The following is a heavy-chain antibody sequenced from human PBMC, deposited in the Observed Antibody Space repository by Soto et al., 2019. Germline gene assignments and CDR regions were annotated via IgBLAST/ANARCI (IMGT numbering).Heavy chain of an antibody. V-gene: IGHV3-30-3*01. CDR1: GFTFSSYA. D-gene: IGHD3-10*01. Sequence: QVQLVESGGGVVQPGRSLRLSCAASGFTFSSYAMHWVRQAPGKGLEWVAVISYDGSNKYYADSVKGRFTISRDNSKNTLYLQMNSLRAEDTAVYYCARDGRGDGHTGAFDYWGQGTLVTVSS. CDR2: ISYDGSNK. CDR3: ARDGRGDGHTGAFDY. J-gene: IGHJ4*02.